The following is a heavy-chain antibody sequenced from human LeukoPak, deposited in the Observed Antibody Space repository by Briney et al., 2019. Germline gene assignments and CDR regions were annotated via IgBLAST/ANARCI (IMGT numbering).Heavy chain of an antibody. CDR3: ARGLNWNYVRHLDY. J-gene: IGHJ4*02. D-gene: IGHD1-7*01. CDR2: IWYDGSNK. V-gene: IGHV3-33*01. Sequence: GRSLRLSCAASGFTFSRYGMHWVRQAPGKGLEWVAVIWYDGSNKYYADSVKGRFIISRDNSKNTLCLQMNSLRAEDTAVYYCARGLNWNYVRHLDYWGQGTLVTVSS. CDR1: GFTFSRYG.